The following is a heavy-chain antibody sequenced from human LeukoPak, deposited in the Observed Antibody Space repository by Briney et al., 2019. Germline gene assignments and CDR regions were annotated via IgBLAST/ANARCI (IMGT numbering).Heavy chain of an antibody. CDR1: GFTVSSNY. V-gene: IGHV3-53*01. CDR3: ARGAQAVAGTYGY. D-gene: IGHD6-19*01. CDR2: IYSGGST. Sequence: GGSLRLSCAASGFTVSSNYMSWVRQAPGKGLEWVSVIYSGGSTYYADSVKGRFTISRDNSKNTLFLQMNSLRAEDTGVYYCARGAQAVAGTYGYWGQGALVTVSS. J-gene: IGHJ4*02.